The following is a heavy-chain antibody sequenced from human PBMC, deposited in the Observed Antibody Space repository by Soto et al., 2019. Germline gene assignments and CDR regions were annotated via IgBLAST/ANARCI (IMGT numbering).Heavy chain of an antibody. CDR1: GFTFDDYA. Sequence: EVQLVESGGGLVQPGRSLRLSCAASGFTFDDYAMHWVRQAPGKGLEWVSGISWNRGSIGYAESVKGRFTISRDNAKNTLYLQLNSLRAEDTALYYCAKGGATTVSPYFYYWGQGTLVTVSS. CDR3: AKGGATTVSPYFYY. CDR2: ISWNRGSI. J-gene: IGHJ4*02. D-gene: IGHD1-26*01. V-gene: IGHV3-9*01.